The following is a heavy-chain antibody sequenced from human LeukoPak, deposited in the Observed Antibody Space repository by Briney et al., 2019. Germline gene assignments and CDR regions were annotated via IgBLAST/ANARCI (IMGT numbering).Heavy chain of an antibody. V-gene: IGHV4-59*01. J-gene: IGHJ4*02. CDR3: ARGGKVVSY. D-gene: IGHD5/OR15-5a*01. Sequence: SETLSLTCIVCLGSISSYYWSSIRQPPGTGLEWIGYIYYSGSINYTPSLKSRVTISVDTSKNQFSLKLSSVTAADTAVYYCARGGKVVSYWGQGTLVTVSS. CDR2: IYYSGSI. CDR1: LGSISSYY.